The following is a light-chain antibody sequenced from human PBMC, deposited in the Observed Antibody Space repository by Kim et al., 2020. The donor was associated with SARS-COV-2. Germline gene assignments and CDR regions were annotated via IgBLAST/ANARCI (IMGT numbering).Light chain of an antibody. V-gene: IGKV1-12*01. CDR1: RGIGSW. J-gene: IGKJ5*01. CDR2: AAS. CDR3: QQANSFPIT. Sequence: SSVWDRVTIAVRASRGIGSWLAWYQQKPGKAPKLLIYAASILQSGVPSRFSGSGSGTDFTLTISSLQPEDFATYYCQQANSFPITFGQGTRLEIK.